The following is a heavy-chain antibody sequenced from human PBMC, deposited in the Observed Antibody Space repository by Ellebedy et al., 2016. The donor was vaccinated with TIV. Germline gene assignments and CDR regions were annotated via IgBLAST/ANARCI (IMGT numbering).Heavy chain of an antibody. CDR2: IYQDGSEI. V-gene: IGHV3-7*01. Sequence: GESLKISCAASGFTFRSYWMSWVRQAPGKGLEWVANIYQDGSEIYYVESVKGRFTISRDNAKNSLFLQMNSLRVEDTAVYYCARRASYGDYAVQVNPWFDPWGQGTLVTVSS. CDR3: ARRASYGDYAVQVNPWFDP. CDR1: GFTFRSYW. J-gene: IGHJ5*02. D-gene: IGHD4-17*01.